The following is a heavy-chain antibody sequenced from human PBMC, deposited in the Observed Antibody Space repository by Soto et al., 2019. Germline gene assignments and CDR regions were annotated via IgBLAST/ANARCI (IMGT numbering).Heavy chain of an antibody. CDR3: ARDRGYSSSYYYYGMDV. CDR2: IIPIFGTA. D-gene: IGHD6-6*01. Sequence: SVKVSCKASGGTFSSYAISWVRQAPGQGLEWMGGIIPIFGTANYAQKFQGRVTITADESTSTAYMELSSLRSEDTAVYYCARDRGYSSSYYYYGMDVWGQGTTVTVSS. J-gene: IGHJ6*02. V-gene: IGHV1-69*13. CDR1: GGTFSSYA.